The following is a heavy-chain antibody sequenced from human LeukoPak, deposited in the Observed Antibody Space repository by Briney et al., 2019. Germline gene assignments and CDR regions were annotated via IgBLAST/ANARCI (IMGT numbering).Heavy chain of an antibody. V-gene: IGHV7-4-1*02. D-gene: IGHD3-10*01. J-gene: IGHJ4*02. Sequence: SVKVSCKASGYTFTGYYIYWVRQAPGQGLEWMGWINTSTGNPTYAQGFTGRFVFSLDTSVSTAYLQISSLKAEDTAVYYCARLWYGSGGYYNVGYWGQGTLVTVSS. CDR2: INTSTGNP. CDR3: ARLWYGSGGYYNVGY. CDR1: GYTFTGYY.